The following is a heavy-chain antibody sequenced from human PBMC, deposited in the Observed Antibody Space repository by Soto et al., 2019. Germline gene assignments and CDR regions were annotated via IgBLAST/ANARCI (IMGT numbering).Heavy chain of an antibody. CDR3: ASLTTVTTVPGYYYYMDF. J-gene: IGHJ6*03. V-gene: IGHV4-34*01. CDR1: GGSFSGYY. D-gene: IGHD4-17*01. Sequence: SETLSLTCAVYGGSFSGYYWSWIRQPPGKGLEWIGEINHSGSTNYNPSLKSRVTISVDTSKNQFSLKLSSVTAADTAVYYCASLTTVTTVPGYYYYMDFWGKGTTVTVSS. CDR2: INHSGST.